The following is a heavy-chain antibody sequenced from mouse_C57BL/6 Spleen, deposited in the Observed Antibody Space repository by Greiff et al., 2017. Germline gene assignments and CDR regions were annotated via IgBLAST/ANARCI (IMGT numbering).Heavy chain of an antibody. CDR3: ARSPYYGGYFDY. V-gene: IGHV1-82*01. J-gene: IGHJ2*01. D-gene: IGHD1-1*02. Sequence: VQLQQSGPELVKPGASVKISCKASGYAFSSSWMNWVKQRPGKGLEWIGRIYPGDGDTNYNGKFKGKATLTADKSSSTAYMQLSSLTSEDSAVYFCARSPYYGGYFDYWGQGTTLTVSS. CDR2: IYPGDGDT. CDR1: GYAFSSSW.